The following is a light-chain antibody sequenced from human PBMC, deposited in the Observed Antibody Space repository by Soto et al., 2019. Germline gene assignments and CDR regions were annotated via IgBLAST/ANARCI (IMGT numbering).Light chain of an antibody. J-gene: IGLJ1*01. CDR3: KSYAGSNTYV. CDR1: KSDIGIYDF. V-gene: IGLV2-8*01. CDR2: EVV. Sequence: QSALTQPPSASGSPGQSVTISCTGSKSDIGIYDFVSWYQHHPGKAPRLIIYEVVQRPSGVPDRFSGSKSGNTASLTVSGLQAADEADYFCKSYAGSNTYVFGTGIKLTVL.